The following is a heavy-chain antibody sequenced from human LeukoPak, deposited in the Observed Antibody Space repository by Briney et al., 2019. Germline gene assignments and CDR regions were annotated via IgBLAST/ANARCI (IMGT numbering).Heavy chain of an antibody. V-gene: IGHV3-23*01. J-gene: IGHJ4*02. D-gene: IGHD6-13*01. CDR1: GITFRTYA. CDR2: IDNSGFNT. Sequence: PGGSLRLSCAASGITFRTYAMSWVRQAPGKGLEWVSSIDNSGFNTFYADSVKGRFTISRDNSKSTLFLQMNSLRAEDTALYYCAKLSAAGTDYWGQGTLVTVSS. CDR3: AKLSAAGTDY.